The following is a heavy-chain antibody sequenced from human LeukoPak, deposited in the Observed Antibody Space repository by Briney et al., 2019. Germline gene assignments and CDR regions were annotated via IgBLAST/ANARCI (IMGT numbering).Heavy chain of an antibody. V-gene: IGHV3-33*01. J-gene: IGHJ4*02. CDR3: ARDAQRGFDYSNSLQY. CDR2: IWSDGTNT. D-gene: IGHD4-11*01. CDR1: GFTFNHYG. Sequence: GGSLRLSCAATGFTFNHYGMHWVRQAPGKGLEWVAVIWSDGTNTYYSDSVKGRSTISRADSRKTVYLQMNRLRPEDTGMYYCARDAQRGFDYSNSLQYWGQGTPVTVST.